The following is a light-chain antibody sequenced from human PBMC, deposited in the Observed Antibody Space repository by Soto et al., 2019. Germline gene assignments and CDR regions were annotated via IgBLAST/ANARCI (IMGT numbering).Light chain of an antibody. CDR1: QSVSSSY. V-gene: IGKV3-20*01. Sequence: EIVLTQSPGTLSLSPGERATLSCRASQSVSSSYLAWYQQKPGQAPRLLIYGASSRATGIPDRFSGSGSGTDFTPTNSRLEPEDFVVYYCQQYGSSPPITFGQGTRLEIK. J-gene: IGKJ5*01. CDR2: GAS. CDR3: QQYGSSPPIT.